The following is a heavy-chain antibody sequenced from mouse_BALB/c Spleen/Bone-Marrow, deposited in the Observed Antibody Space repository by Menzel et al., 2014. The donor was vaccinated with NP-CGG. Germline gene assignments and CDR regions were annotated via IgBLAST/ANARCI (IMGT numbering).Heavy chain of an antibody. J-gene: IGHJ3*01. CDR3: AREIITSFAY. CDR1: GYAFTNYL. Sequence: QVQLQHSGAELVRPGTSVKVSCKASGYAFTNYLIEWVKQRPGQGLEWIGVINPGSGGTNYNEKLKGKATLTTDKSSSTAYMQLSSLTSDDSAVYFCAREIITSFAYWGQGTLVTVSA. CDR2: INPGSGGT. D-gene: IGHD1-1*01. V-gene: IGHV1-54*01.